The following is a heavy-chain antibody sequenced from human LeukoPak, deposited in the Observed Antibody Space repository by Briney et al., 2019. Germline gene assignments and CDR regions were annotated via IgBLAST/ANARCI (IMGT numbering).Heavy chain of an antibody. CDR2: VSDSSNI. V-gene: IGHV3-48*02. J-gene: IGHJ4*02. CDR3: AKAVVTAFDY. D-gene: IGHD2-21*02. CDR1: GFTFSYYI. Sequence: GGSLRLSCAASGFTFSYYIMNWVRQAPGKGLEWVSYVSDSSNIYYADSVKGRFTISRDNAKNSLYLQMNSLRDEDTAVYYCAKAVVTAFDYWGQGTLVTVSS.